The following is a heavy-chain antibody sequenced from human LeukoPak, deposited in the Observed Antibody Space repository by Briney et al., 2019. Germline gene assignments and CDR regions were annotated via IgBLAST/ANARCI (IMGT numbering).Heavy chain of an antibody. CDR2: ITGSGAGT. J-gene: IGHJ4*02. Sequence: GGSLRLSCAGSGFTFRSYAMSWVRQAPGKGLEWVSSITGSGAGTYYADSVKGRFTISRDNSRNTLYLQMNSLRDEDTAVYSCAKVPVPPERPPEQYHFDYWGQGTLVTVSS. D-gene: IGHD1-1*01. CDR1: GFTFRSYA. CDR3: AKVPVPPERPPEQYHFDY. V-gene: IGHV3-23*01.